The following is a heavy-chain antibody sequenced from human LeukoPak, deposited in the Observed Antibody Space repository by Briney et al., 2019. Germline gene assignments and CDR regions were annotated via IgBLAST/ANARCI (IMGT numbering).Heavy chain of an antibody. D-gene: IGHD2-15*01. CDR2: IIPILGIA. Sequence: SVKVSCKASGGTFSSYAISWVRQAPGQGLEWMGRIIPILGIANYAQKFQGRVTITADKSTSTAYMELSSLRSEDTAVYYCARRWSNVGVMGYYYGMDVWGQGTTVTVSS. CDR1: GGTFSSYA. J-gene: IGHJ6*02. V-gene: IGHV1-69*04. CDR3: ARRWSNVGVMGYYYGMDV.